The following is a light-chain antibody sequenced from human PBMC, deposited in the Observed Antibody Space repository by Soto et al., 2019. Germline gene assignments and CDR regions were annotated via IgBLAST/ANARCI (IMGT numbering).Light chain of an antibody. CDR1: QSVSSSY. CDR2: DAS. V-gene: IGKV3-11*01. CDR3: QQRSNLPPT. Sequence: LGQSPGTLTLSPGERATLSCRASQSVSSSYLAWYQQKPGQAPRLLIYDASNRATGIPARFSGSGSGTDFTLTISSLEPEDFAVYYCQQRSNLPPTFGQGTLLEIK. J-gene: IGKJ5*01.